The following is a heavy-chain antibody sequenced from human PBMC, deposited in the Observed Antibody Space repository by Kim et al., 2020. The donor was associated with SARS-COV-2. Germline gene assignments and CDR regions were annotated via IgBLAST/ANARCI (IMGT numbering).Heavy chain of an antibody. CDR1: GYSFTSYW. J-gene: IGHJ6*02. Sequence: GESLKISCKGSGYSFTSYWISWVRQMPGKGLEWMGRIDPSDSYTNYSPSFQGHVTISADKSISTAYLQWSSLKASDTAMYYCASAVYYGSGSLGYYGMDVWGQRTTVTVSS. V-gene: IGHV5-10-1*01. CDR2: IDPSDSYT. D-gene: IGHD3-10*01. CDR3: ASAVYYGSGSLGYYGMDV.